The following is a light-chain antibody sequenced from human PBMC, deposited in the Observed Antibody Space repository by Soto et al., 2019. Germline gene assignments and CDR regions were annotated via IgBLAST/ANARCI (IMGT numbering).Light chain of an antibody. CDR2: AAS. CDR3: QQSYSTTIT. CDR1: QSISRW. J-gene: IGKJ5*01. V-gene: IGKV1-39*01. Sequence: DIQMTQSPSTLSASVGDRVTITCRASQSISRWLAWYHQKPGKAPKLLIYAASSLQSGVPSRFSGSGSGTDFTLTISSLQPEDFATYYCQQSYSTTITFGQGTRLEIK.